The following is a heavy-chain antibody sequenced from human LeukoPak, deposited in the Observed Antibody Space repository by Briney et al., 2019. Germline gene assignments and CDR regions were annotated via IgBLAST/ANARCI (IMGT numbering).Heavy chain of an antibody. CDR3: ARDCCGYRSWFDP. CDR2: IYYSGGT. Sequence: SETLSLTCTVSGGSISSSSYYWGWIRQPPGKGLEWIGNIYYSGGTYSNPSLKSRVTISVDTSKNQFSLKLTSVTAADTAVYYCARDCCGYRSWFDPWGQGTLVTVSS. D-gene: IGHD6-25*01. J-gene: IGHJ5*02. V-gene: IGHV4-39*07. CDR1: GGSISSSSYY.